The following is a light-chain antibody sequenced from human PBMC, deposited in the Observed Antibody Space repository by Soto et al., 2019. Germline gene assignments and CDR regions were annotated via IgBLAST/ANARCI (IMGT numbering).Light chain of an antibody. CDR2: EVN. J-gene: IGLJ1*01. CDR1: SSDVGGYNS. CDR3: NSYTSAGAYV. V-gene: IGLV2-14*01. Sequence: QSALTQPASVSGSPGQSITISCTGTSSDVGGYNSVSWYQQHPGKAPKLMIYEVNNRPSGVSNHFSASKSANTASLTISGLQTEDEADYYCNSYTSAGAYVFGTGTKVTVL.